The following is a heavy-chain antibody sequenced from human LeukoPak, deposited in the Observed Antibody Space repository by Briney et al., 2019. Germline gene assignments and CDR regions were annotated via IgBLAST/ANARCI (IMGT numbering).Heavy chain of an antibody. Sequence: GGSLRLSCAASGFTFSSYAMSWVRQAPGKGLEWVTIIYSDDNTYYADSVKGRFTISRDNSKNTLNLQMNSLRAEDTAVYYCATVVGATGGFDYWGQGTLVTVAS. V-gene: IGHV3-66*01. J-gene: IGHJ4*02. CDR1: GFTFSSYA. CDR3: ATVVGATGGFDY. CDR2: IYSDDNT. D-gene: IGHD1-26*01.